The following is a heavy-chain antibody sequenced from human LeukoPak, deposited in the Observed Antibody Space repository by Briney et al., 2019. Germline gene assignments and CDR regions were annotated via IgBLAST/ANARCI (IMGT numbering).Heavy chain of an antibody. J-gene: IGHJ4*02. CDR2: INPNNGAT. CDR1: GYTFTGYY. V-gene: IGHV1-2*06. CDR3: TRESGSYHGNDY. Sequence: ASVKVSCKASGYTFTGYYMHWVRQAPGQGLEWMGRINPNNGATNYAQKLQGRVTITGDTSISTAYMELSSLRSDDTAVYYCTRESGSYHGNDYWGQGTLVAVSS. D-gene: IGHD1-26*01.